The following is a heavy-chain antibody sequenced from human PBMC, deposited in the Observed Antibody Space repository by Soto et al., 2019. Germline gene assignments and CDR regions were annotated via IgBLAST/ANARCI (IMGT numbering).Heavy chain of an antibody. V-gene: IGHV3-23*01. D-gene: IGHD5-18*01. CDR1: GFTFSRYA. CDR3: AKMTSDSYGRNYGMDV. J-gene: IGHJ6*02. Sequence: EVQVLESGGGLVQPGGSLRLSCAGSGFTFSRYAMSWVRQAPGKGLEWVSALSDTGVSPYYADSVKGRFTISRDNSKNTVFLQMDSLRVEDTAIYYCAKMTSDSYGRNYGMDVWGQGTTVTVSS. CDR2: LSDTGVSP.